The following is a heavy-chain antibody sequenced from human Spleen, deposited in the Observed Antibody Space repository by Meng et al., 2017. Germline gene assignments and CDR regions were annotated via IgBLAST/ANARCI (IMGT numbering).Heavy chain of an antibody. J-gene: IGHJ6*02. Sequence: GESLKISCAASGFTFSSYGMHWVRQAPGKGLGWVAVIWYDGSNKYYADSVKGRFTISRDNAKNSLYLQMNSLRAEDTAVYYCARDWRLEMAITNDYGMDVWGQGTTVTVSS. CDR2: IWYDGSNK. D-gene: IGHD5-24*01. V-gene: IGHV3-33*01. CDR3: ARDWRLEMAITNDYGMDV. CDR1: GFTFSSYG.